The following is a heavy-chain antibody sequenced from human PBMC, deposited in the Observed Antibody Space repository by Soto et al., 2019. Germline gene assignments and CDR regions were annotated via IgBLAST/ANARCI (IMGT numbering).Heavy chain of an antibody. CDR2: ISSNGGST. V-gene: IGHV3-64D*06. J-gene: IGHJ3*02. Sequence: GGSLRLSCSASGLTFSSYAMHWVRQAPGKGLEYVSAISSNGGSTYYADSVKGRFTISRDNSKNTLYLQMSSLRAEDTAVSYCVKDRNSGSYPNQYAFVIGGQETMVTI. D-gene: IGHD1-26*01. CDR3: VKDRNSGSYPNQYAFVI. CDR1: GLTFSSYA.